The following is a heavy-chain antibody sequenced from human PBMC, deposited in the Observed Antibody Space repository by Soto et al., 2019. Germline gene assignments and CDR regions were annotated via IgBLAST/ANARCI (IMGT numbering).Heavy chain of an antibody. V-gene: IGHV3-9*01. J-gene: IGHJ1*01. CDR3: AKVYSSGWDAEYFQH. D-gene: IGHD6-19*01. Sequence: EVQLVESGGGLVQPGRSLRLSCAASGFTFDDYAMHWVRQAPGKGLEWVSGISWNRGSIGYADSVKGRFTVSRDNAKNSLYLQMNRLRAEDTALYYCAKVYSSGWDAEYFQHWGQGTLVTVSS. CDR2: ISWNRGSI. CDR1: GFTFDDYA.